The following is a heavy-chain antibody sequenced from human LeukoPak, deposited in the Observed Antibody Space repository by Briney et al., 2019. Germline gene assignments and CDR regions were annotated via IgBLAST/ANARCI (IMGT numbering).Heavy chain of an antibody. V-gene: IGHV3-30-3*01. Sequence: PGRSLRLSCAASGFTFSSYAMHWVRQAPGKGLEWVAVISYDGSNKYYADSVKGRFTISRDNSKNTLYLQMNNLRAEDTAIYYCARYDYWGQGILVTVSS. CDR3: ARYDY. CDR2: ISYDGSNK. CDR1: GFTFSSYA. J-gene: IGHJ4*02.